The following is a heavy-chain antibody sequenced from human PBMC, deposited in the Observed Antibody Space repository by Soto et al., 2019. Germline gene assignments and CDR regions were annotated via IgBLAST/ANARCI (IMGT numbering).Heavy chain of an antibody. CDR2: IFYSGTT. Sequence: LSLTCTVSGDSISSADYYWSWIRQTPGKGLEWIGDIFYSGTTYYNPSLKSRLTMSVYRSKNHFSLRLTSVTPATPAVSDSATDLWVEPELYYYGMDVWGQGTTVTVSS. J-gene: IGHJ6*02. D-gene: IGHD1-7*01. CDR3: ATDLWVEPELYYYGMDV. CDR1: GDSISSADYY. V-gene: IGHV4-30-4*01.